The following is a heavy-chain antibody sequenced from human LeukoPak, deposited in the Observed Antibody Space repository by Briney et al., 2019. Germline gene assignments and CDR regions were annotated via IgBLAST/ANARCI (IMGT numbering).Heavy chain of an antibody. J-gene: IGHJ5*02. D-gene: IGHD6-19*01. Sequence: SVKVSCKASGDTFSSYDIRWVRQAPGQGLEWMGGIIPIFGTANYAQKFQGRVTITGDESTSTVYMELSSLRSEDTAVYYCARHQSIAVAGTEYWFDPWGQGTLVTVSS. CDR2: IIPIFGTA. CDR3: ARHQSIAVAGTEYWFDP. V-gene: IGHV1-69*13. CDR1: GDTFSSYD.